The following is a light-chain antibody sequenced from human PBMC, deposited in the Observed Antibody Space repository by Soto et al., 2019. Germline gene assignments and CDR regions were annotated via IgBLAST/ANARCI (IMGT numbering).Light chain of an antibody. Sequence: DIQMTQSPSTLSASVGDGVTITCRVSQIIDNWLAWYQQKPGKVPNLLIYKASTLQSGVPSRFRGSGSGTEFTLTISTLQPDDFATYYCQQYKNYRTFGPGTKVDIK. CDR2: KAS. CDR3: QQYKNYRT. J-gene: IGKJ1*01. V-gene: IGKV1-5*03. CDR1: QIIDNW.